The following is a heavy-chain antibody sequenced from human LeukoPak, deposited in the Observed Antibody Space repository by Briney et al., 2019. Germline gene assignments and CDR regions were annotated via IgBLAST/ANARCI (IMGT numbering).Heavy chain of an antibody. J-gene: IGHJ4*02. CDR1: GFTFSSYA. Sequence: GSLRLSCAASGFTFSSYAMHWVRQPPGKGLEWVAVISYDGSNKYYADPVKGRFTISRDNSKNTLYLQMNSMRAEDTAVYYCAKDRSRDYDILTGLGYWGQGTLVTVSS. CDR2: ISYDGSNK. V-gene: IGHV3-30*01. D-gene: IGHD3-9*01. CDR3: AKDRSRDYDILTGLGY.